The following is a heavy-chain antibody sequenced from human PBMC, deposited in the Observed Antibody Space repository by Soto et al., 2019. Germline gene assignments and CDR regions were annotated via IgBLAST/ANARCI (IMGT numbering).Heavy chain of an antibody. CDR3: ARGRCSGVGCSDYYYMDV. CDR2: IYYDGSKE. J-gene: IGHJ6*03. D-gene: IGHD2-21*01. CDR1: GFTFGSYG. Sequence: QVQLVESGGGVVQPGRSLRLSCAASGFTFGSYGMHWVRQAPGKGLEWLALIYYDGSKEYYAESVKGRFTISRDNSKNTLFLQMISLRVEDTALYYCARGRCSGVGCSDYYYMDVWGKGTTVAVSS. V-gene: IGHV3-33*01.